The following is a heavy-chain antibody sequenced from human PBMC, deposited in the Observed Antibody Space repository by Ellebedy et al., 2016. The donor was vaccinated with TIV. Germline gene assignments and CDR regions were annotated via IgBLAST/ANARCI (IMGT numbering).Heavy chain of an antibody. J-gene: IGHJ4*02. CDR3: ARGPRGYSYGYEADY. CDR1: GYTFTSYG. Sequence: ASVKVSCXASGYTFTSYGISWVRQAPGQGLEWMGWISAYNGNTNYAQKFQGRVTMTRDTSTSTVYMELSSLRSEDTAVYYCARGPRGYSYGYEADYWGQGTLVTVSS. V-gene: IGHV1-18*01. CDR2: ISAYNGNT. D-gene: IGHD5-18*01.